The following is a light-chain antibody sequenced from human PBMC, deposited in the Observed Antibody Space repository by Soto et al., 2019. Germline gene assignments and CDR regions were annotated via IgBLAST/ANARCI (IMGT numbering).Light chain of an antibody. CDR1: QSVRSY. CDR3: QQRSNWPLT. CDR2: DAS. J-gene: IGKJ4*01. V-gene: IGKV3-11*01. Sequence: ETMLTQSPGTLSLSPGARATLSCRASQSVRSYLAWYQQKPGQAPRLLIYDASNRATGIPARFSGSGSGTDFTLTISSLEPEDFAIYYCQQRSNWPLTFGGGTKVDI.